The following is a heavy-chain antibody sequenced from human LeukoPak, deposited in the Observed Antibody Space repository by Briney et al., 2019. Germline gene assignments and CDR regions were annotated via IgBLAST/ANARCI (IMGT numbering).Heavy chain of an antibody. D-gene: IGHD3-10*01. CDR3: TTVTLRPVGL. Sequence: GGSLRLSCAASGFSFTNAWMSWVRQAPGKGLEWVGRIKSKTDGGTVDYAAPVKGRFTISRGDSKNTLFLQMNSLKIEDTAVYYCTTVTLRPVGLWGQGTLVTVSS. CDR1: GFSFTNAW. CDR2: IKSKTDGGTV. V-gene: IGHV3-15*05. J-gene: IGHJ4*02.